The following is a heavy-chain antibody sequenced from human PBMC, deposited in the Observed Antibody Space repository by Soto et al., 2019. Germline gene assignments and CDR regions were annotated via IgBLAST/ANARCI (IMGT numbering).Heavy chain of an antibody. CDR2: ISYDGSNK. CDR1: GFTFSSYA. CDR3: ARDKSPYSSGWHNRHFDY. D-gene: IGHD6-19*01. V-gene: IGHV3-30-3*01. J-gene: IGHJ4*02. Sequence: QVQLVESGGGVVQPGRSLRLSCAASGFTFSSYAMHWVRQAPGKGLEWVAVISYDGSNKYYADSVKGRFTISRDNSKNTLYLQMNSLRAEDTAVYYCARDKSPYSSGWHNRHFDYWAREPWSPSPQ.